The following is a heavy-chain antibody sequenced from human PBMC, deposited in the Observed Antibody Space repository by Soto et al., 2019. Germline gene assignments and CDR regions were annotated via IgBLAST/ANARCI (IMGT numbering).Heavy chain of an antibody. Sequence: PGGSLRLSCAASGFTFSSYAMSWFRQAPGKGLEWVSAISGSGGSTYYADSVKGRFTISRDNSNNTLYLQMNILRAEDTAVYYCARAPSSFDYWGQGTLVTVSS. V-gene: IGHV3-23*01. CDR2: ISGSGGST. J-gene: IGHJ4*02. D-gene: IGHD2-2*01. CDR3: ARAPSSFDY. CDR1: GFTFSSYA.